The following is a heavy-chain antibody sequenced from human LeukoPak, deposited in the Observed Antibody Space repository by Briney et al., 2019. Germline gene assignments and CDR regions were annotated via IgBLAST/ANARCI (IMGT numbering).Heavy chain of an antibody. CDR3: ARVRSGSPS. V-gene: IGHV3-23*01. CDR1: GFTFSTYA. J-gene: IGHJ4*02. CDR2: ISGSGGST. Sequence: GGSLRLSCAASGFTFSTYAMSWVRQAPGKGLEWVSVISGSGGSTYYADSVKGRFTISRDNAKNSLYLQMNSLRAEDTAVYYCARVRSGSPSWGQGTLVTVSS. D-gene: IGHD1-26*01.